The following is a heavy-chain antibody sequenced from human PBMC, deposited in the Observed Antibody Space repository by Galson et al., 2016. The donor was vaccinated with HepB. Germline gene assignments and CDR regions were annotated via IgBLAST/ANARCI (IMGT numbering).Heavy chain of an antibody. CDR3: ARDVRRDYLDS. CDR1: GYTLNNYA. D-gene: IGHD4/OR15-4a*01. Sequence: SVKVSCKASGYTLNNYAINWVRQAPGQGLEWMGWISPYKGNTNYEQKFQGRVTMTTDTSTRTAYMELRSLRSDDTAVYYRARDVRRDYLDSWGQGTLVTVSS. CDR2: ISPYKGNT. V-gene: IGHV1-18*01. J-gene: IGHJ5*01.